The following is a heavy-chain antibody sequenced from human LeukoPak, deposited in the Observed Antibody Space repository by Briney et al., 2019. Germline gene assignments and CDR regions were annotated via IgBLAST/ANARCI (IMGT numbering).Heavy chain of an antibody. J-gene: IGHJ4*02. V-gene: IGHV3-53*01. Sequence: GGSLRLSCAASGFTVSSNYMSWVRQAPGKGLEWFSVIYSGGSTYYADSVKGRFTISRDNSKNTLYLQMNSLRAEDTAVYYCARDRYGDYGLAFDYWGQGTLVTVSS. CDR2: IYSGGST. CDR1: GFTVSSNY. CDR3: ARDRYGDYGLAFDY. D-gene: IGHD4-17*01.